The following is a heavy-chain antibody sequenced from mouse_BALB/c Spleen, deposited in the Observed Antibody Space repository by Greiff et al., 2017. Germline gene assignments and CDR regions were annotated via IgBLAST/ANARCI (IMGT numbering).Heavy chain of an antibody. CDR3: AREGYDGGEFAY. Sequence: EVQLVESGGGLVKPGGSLKLSCAASGFTFSDYYMYWVRQTPEKRLEWVATISDGGSYTYYPDSVKGRFTISRDNAKNNLYLQMSSLKSEDTAMYYCAREGYDGGEFAYWGQGTLVTVSA. CDR2: ISDGGSYT. CDR1: GFTFSDYY. V-gene: IGHV5-4*02. J-gene: IGHJ3*01. D-gene: IGHD2-2*01.